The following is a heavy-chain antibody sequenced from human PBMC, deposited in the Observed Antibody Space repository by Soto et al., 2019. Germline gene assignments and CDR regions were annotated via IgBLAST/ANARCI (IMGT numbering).Heavy chain of an antibody. J-gene: IGHJ4*02. D-gene: IGHD6-6*01. CDR1: GGIFSSYA. CDR2: VIPILGQA. Sequence: QVQLVQSGAEVKKPGSSVKVSCKASGGIFSSYAISWLRQAPGQGPEWMGAVIPILGQAYYAQDLQDRVSITADESTRTTYMELSSLRSEDTAVYFCARVGGIGAPPGTDYWGQGTLVTVSS. V-gene: IGHV1-69*01. CDR3: ARVGGIGAPPGTDY.